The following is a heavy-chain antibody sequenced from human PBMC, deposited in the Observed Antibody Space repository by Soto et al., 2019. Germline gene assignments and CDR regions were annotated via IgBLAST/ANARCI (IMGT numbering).Heavy chain of an antibody. D-gene: IGHD3-16*01. V-gene: IGHV1-18*01. CDR3: VMVDNYVTPTPQDV. CDR1: GYIFVNYG. Sequence: QVQLVQSGDEVKKPGASVKVSCKASGYIFVNYGIAWVRQAPRQGLEWMGWISPYTGNTNSASKVQGRLTMTTDTLTSTAYMDLGSLTPDDTAVYYCVMVDNYVTPTPQDVWGQGTTVTVSS. J-gene: IGHJ6*02. CDR2: ISPYTGNT.